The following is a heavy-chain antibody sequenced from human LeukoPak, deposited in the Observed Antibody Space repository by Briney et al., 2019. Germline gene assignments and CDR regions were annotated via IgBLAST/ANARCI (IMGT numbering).Heavy chain of an antibody. V-gene: IGHV1-3*01. Sequence: GASLKVSCKASGYNFMSYPVHWVRQAPGQRLEWMAWIIVNNGATRYSEKLQGRVTISRDTSASTIYMELSSLRSEDTAVYYCVRRGDGYTFDYWGQGTLLTVSS. CDR2: IIVNNGAT. CDR3: VRRGDGYTFDY. D-gene: IGHD5-24*01. J-gene: IGHJ4*02. CDR1: GYNFMSYP.